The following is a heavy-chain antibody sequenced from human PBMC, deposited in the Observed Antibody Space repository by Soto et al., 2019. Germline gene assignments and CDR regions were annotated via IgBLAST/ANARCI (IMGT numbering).Heavy chain of an antibody. V-gene: IGHV3-15*01. D-gene: IGHD2-8*01. CDR3: ATTKGRLEPPKNDF. CDR2: IKSDAYGGAI. CDR1: GFTFSNAW. Sequence: EVQLVESGGGLVKPGGSLRLSCAGSGFTFSNAWMRWVRRAPGKGLEWVGRIKSDAYGGAIDYAAPVKGRFTISRDDSKNTLFLQMNNLRSEDTAVYSCATTKGRLEPPKNDFWGQGTPVIVCS. J-gene: IGHJ4*02.